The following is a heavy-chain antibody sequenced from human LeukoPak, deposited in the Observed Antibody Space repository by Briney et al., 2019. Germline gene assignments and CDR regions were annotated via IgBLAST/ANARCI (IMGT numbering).Heavy chain of an antibody. CDR2: IYHSGST. V-gene: IGHV4-4*02. D-gene: IGHD6-13*01. CDR1: GGSIKSNNW. CDR3: ARGGSSWYSAFPFDY. J-gene: IGHJ4*02. Sequence: SGTLSLTCAVSGGSIKSNNWWSWVRQPPGKGLEWIGEIYHSGSTNYNPSLESRVTISVDTSKNQFSLKLSSVTAADTAVYYCARGGSSWYSAFPFDYWGQGTLVTVSS.